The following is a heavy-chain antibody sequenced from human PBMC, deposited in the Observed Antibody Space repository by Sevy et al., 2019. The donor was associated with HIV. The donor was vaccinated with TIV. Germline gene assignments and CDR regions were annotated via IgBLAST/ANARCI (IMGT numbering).Heavy chain of an antibody. CDR1: GGSISSSGYY. CDR2: IYYSWST. CDR3: ARSRITMIVVVIHFDY. Sequence: SETLSLTCTVSGGSISSSGYYWGWIRQPPGKGLEWIGSIYYSWSTYYNPSLKSRVTISVDTSKNQFSLKLSSVTAADTAVYYCARSRITMIVVVIHFDYWGQGTLVTVSS. D-gene: IGHD3-22*01. J-gene: IGHJ4*02. V-gene: IGHV4-39*01.